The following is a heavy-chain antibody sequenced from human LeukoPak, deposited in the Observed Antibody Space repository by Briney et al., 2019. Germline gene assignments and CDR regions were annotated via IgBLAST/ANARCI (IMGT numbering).Heavy chain of an antibody. Sequence: SETLSLTCAVSGASISSSIHYWGWVRQPPGKGLEWIGSVYYSGSTYYNPSLKSRVTMSVDTSKNQFSLKLSSVTAVDTAVYYCARWGNYGGKTPGDAFDIWGQGTMVTVSS. CDR3: ARWGNYGGKTPGDAFDI. CDR2: VYYSGST. J-gene: IGHJ3*02. D-gene: IGHD4-23*01. V-gene: IGHV4-39*07. CDR1: GASISSSIHY.